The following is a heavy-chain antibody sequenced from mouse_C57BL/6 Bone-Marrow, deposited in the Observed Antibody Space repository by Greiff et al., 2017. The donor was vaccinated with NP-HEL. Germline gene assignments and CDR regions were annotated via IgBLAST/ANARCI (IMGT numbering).Heavy chain of an antibody. V-gene: IGHV1-55*01. Sequence: QVQLQQPGAELVKPGASVKMSCKASGYTFTSYWITWVKQRPGQGLEWIGDIYPGSGSTNYNEKFKSKATLTVDTSSSTAYMQLSSLTSEDSAVYYCARSEYYGAWFAYWSQGTLVTVSA. CDR2: IYPGSGST. D-gene: IGHD1-1*01. CDR3: ARSEYYGAWFAY. J-gene: IGHJ3*01. CDR1: GYTFTSYW.